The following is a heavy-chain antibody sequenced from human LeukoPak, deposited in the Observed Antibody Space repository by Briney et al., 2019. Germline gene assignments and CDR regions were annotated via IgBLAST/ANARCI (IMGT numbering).Heavy chain of an antibody. Sequence: SETLSLTCAVYGGSFSGYYWSWIRQPPGKGLEWIGEIYHSGSTNYNPSLKSRVTISVDKSKNQFSLKLSSVTAADTAVYYCAREPHSDGSGSYWGQGTLVTVSS. V-gene: IGHV4-34*01. CDR2: IYHSGST. CDR3: AREPHSDGSGSY. CDR1: GGSFSGYY. J-gene: IGHJ4*02. D-gene: IGHD3-10*01.